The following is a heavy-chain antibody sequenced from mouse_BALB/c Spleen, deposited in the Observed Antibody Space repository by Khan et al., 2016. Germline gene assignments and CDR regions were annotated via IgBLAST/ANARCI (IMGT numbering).Heavy chain of an antibody. Sequence: QVQLKESGAELAKPGASVKMSCKASDYTFTSYWMHWVKQRPGQGLEWIGYINPSTGYTEYNQKFKDKATLTADKSSSTAYMQLSSLTSEDSAVYYCAIYYGNYYAMDYWGQGTSVTVSS. D-gene: IGHD2-1*01. J-gene: IGHJ4*01. CDR1: DYTFTSYW. CDR3: AIYYGNYYAMDY. V-gene: IGHV1-7*01. CDR2: INPSTGYT.